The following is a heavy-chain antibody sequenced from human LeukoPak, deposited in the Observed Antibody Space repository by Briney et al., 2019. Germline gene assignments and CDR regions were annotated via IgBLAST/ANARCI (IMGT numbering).Heavy chain of an antibody. J-gene: IGHJ4*02. Sequence: GGSLRLSCAASGFTFSSYEMNWVRQAPGKGLEWVSYISSSGTTIYYVDSVKGRFTISRDNAKNSLYLQMNSLRAEDTAVYYCARGEGYSGHADWGQGTLVTVSS. D-gene: IGHD5-12*01. CDR3: ARGEGYSGHAD. CDR1: GFTFSSYE. V-gene: IGHV3-48*03. CDR2: ISSSGTTI.